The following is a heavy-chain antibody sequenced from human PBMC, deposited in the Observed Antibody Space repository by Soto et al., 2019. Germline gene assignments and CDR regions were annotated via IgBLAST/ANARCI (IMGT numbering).Heavy chain of an antibody. D-gene: IGHD1-26*01. Sequence: GESLKISCQASGYRFGSYWMGWVRQVPGKGLEYMGFIYPSDSDTKYNPSFQGQVTMSADESISTAYLLLSSLKASDTAMYYCARSGSTPLYGVDVWGQGTSVTVSS. CDR2: IYPSDSDT. CDR3: ARSGSTPLYGVDV. CDR1: GYRFGSYW. V-gene: IGHV5-51*01. J-gene: IGHJ6*02.